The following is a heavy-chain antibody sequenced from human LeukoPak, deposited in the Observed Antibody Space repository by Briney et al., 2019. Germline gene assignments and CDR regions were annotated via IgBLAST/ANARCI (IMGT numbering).Heavy chain of an antibody. Sequence: ASVKVSCKASGYTFTSYAMHWVRQAPGQRLEWMGWINAGNGNTKYSQEFQGRVTITRDTSASTAYMELSSLRSEDMAVYYCARGRIAAATVYAFDIWGQGTMVTVSS. CDR1: GYTFTSYA. D-gene: IGHD6-13*01. J-gene: IGHJ3*02. V-gene: IGHV1-3*03. CDR2: INAGNGNT. CDR3: ARGRIAAATVYAFDI.